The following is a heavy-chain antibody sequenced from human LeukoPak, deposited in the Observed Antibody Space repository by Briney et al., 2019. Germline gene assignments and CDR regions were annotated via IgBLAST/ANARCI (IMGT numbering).Heavy chain of an antibody. CDR3: ARDPHYGALDY. V-gene: IGHV3-7*01. D-gene: IGHD4-17*01. J-gene: IGHJ4*02. Sequence: GGSLRLSCAASEFTFRTSWISWVRQAPGKGLEWVADLHPDGSSTTYYVDSVKGRFTVSRDNAENSAYLQMNNLRVEDTAIYYCARDPHYGALDYWGQGILVTVSS. CDR1: EFTFRTSW. CDR2: LHPDGSSTT.